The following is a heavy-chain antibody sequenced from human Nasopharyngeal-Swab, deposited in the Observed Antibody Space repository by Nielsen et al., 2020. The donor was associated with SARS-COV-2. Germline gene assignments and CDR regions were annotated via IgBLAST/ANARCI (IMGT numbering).Heavy chain of an antibody. CDR1: GFTFSSYG. Sequence: GESLKISCAASGFTFSSYGMHWVRQAPGKGLEWVAVISYDGSNKYYADSVKGRFTISRDNSKNTLYLQMNSLRTEDTAVHYCAKYYFDSSGYYYFDYWGQGTLVTVSS. D-gene: IGHD3-22*01. J-gene: IGHJ4*02. V-gene: IGHV3-30*18. CDR2: ISYDGSNK. CDR3: AKYYFDSSGYYYFDY.